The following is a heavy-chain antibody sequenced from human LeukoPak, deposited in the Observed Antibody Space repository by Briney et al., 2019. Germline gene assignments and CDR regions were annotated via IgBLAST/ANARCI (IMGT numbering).Heavy chain of an antibody. J-gene: IGHJ4*02. CDR1: GFTFSTYW. CDR3: AKVRWGSDNALDS. D-gene: IGHD3-16*01. V-gene: IGHV3-30*18. Sequence: GGSLRLSCAASGFTFSTYWMSWVRRAPGKGLEWLAVISHDGNNKYYAESVKGRIAISRDNSMNTLYLQMNSLRAEDTAVYYCAKVRWGSDNALDSWGQGTLVTGSS. CDR2: ISHDGNNK.